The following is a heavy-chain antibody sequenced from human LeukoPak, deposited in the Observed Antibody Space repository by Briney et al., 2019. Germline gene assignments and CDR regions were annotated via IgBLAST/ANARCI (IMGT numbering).Heavy chain of an antibody. D-gene: IGHD3-10*01. CDR3: ARDRPAGASRVFLVQ. V-gene: IGHV3-21*06. Sequence: GGSLRLSCAVSGFAFSSYAMTWVRQPQGKGLEWVSSMSSGGTYNYYGDSMRGRVTISRDNAKNSLYLQLNSLRPEDTAVYYCARDRPAGASRVFLVQWGQGTMVTVSS. J-gene: IGHJ4*02. CDR1: GFAFSSYA. CDR2: MSSGGTYN.